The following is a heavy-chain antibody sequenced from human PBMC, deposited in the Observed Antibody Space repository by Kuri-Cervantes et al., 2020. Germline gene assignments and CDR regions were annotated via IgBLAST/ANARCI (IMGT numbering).Heavy chain of an antibody. D-gene: IGHD1-1*01. CDR3: ARNNPQLMDGF. Sequence: LSLTCAASGFTFSSYGMHWVRQAPGKGLEWVAVIWYDGSNKYYADSVKGRFTISRDNAKNSLYLQMNSLRDEDTAVYYCARNNPQLMDGFWGQGTLVTVSS. J-gene: IGHJ4*02. CDR1: GFTFSSYG. V-gene: IGHV3-33*01. CDR2: IWYDGSNK.